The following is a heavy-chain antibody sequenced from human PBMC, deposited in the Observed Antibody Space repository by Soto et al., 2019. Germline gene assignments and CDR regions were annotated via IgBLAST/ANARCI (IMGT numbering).Heavy chain of an antibody. CDR2: LNPSNGHT. Sequence: ASVKVSCKASGYTFTNYYVHWVRQAPGQGLEWMGILNPSNGHTNYAQKFQGRVTMTRDTSTSTVYMELNSLRAEDTAVYYCAIEKVGATSVHVFDIWGQGTMVTVSS. CDR1: GYTFTNYY. J-gene: IGHJ3*02. V-gene: IGHV1-46*01. CDR3: AIEKVGATSVHVFDI. D-gene: IGHD1-26*01.